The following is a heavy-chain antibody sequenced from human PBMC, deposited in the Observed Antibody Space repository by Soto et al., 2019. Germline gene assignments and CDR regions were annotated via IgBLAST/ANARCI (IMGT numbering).Heavy chain of an antibody. V-gene: IGHV4-59*01. CDR2: IYYSGST. CDR1: GGSISSYY. Sequence: SETLSLTCTVSGGSISSYYWSWIRQPPGKGLEWIGYIYYSGSTNYNPSLKSRVTISVDTSKSQFSLRLSSVTAADTAVYYCARAPRYFPDYWGQGTLVTVSS. CDR3: ARAPRYFPDY. J-gene: IGHJ4*02. D-gene: IGHD3-9*01.